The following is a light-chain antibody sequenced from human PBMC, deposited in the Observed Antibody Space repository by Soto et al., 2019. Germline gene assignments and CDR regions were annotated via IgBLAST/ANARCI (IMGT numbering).Light chain of an antibody. CDR1: QSVFGSY. CDR3: KQYHHYTWN. V-gene: IGKV3-20*01. CDR2: SAS. Sequence: EDFLTHSPGTLSLCPLERATLSCRSIQSVFGSYLAWYQQKPGQAPRLLIYSASSRATGIPDRFSGSGSGTDFTLKIKRLEPEDFQMYYPKQYHHYTWNFGKGTXVELK. J-gene: IGKJ1*01.